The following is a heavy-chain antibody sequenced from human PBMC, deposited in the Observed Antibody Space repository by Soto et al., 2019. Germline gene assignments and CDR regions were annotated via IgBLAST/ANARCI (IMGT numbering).Heavy chain of an antibody. V-gene: IGHV3-30-3*01. J-gene: IGHJ4*02. CDR1: GFTFSSYA. D-gene: IGHD3-3*01. Sequence: GGSLRLSCAASGFTFSSYAMHWVRQAPGKGLEWVAVISYDGSNKYYADSVKGRFTISRDNSKNTLYLQMNSLRAEDTAVYYCARAQEWLLSTPPYYFDYWGQGTLVTVSS. CDR3: ARAQEWLLSTPPYYFDY. CDR2: ISYDGSNK.